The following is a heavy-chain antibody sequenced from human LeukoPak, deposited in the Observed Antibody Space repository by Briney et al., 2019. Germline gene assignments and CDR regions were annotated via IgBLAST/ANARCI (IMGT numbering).Heavy chain of an antibody. J-gene: IGHJ3*02. CDR3: ARERARRWLQPLSSTDAFDI. CDR1: GFTFSSYW. CDR2: IKQDGSEK. Sequence: GGSLRLSCAASGFTFSSYWMSWVRQAPGKGLEWVANIKQDGSEKYYVDSVKGRFTISRDNAKNSLYLQMNSLRAEDTAVYYCARERARRWLQPLSSTDAFDIWGQGTMVTVSS. D-gene: IGHD5-24*01. V-gene: IGHV3-7*01.